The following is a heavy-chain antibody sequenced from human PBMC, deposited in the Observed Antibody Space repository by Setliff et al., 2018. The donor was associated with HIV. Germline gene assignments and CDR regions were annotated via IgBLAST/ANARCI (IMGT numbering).Heavy chain of an antibody. J-gene: IGHJ6*02. CDR1: GYSISIGYY. V-gene: IGHV4-38-2*01. CDR2: IYHSGST. Sequence: PSETLSLTCAVSGYSISIGYYWGWIRQPPGKGLEWIGNIYHSGSTYYNPSLKSRVTISVDTSKNRLSLKLSSVTAADTAVYYCARHSGGSFYNFWSGDYYYYGMDVWGQGTTVTVSS. D-gene: IGHD3-3*01. CDR3: ARHSGGSFYNFWSGDYYYYGMDV.